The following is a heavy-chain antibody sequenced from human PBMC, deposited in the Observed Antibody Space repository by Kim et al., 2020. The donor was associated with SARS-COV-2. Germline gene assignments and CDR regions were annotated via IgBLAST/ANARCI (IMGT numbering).Heavy chain of an antibody. Sequence: SETLSLTCTVSGGSISSGGYYWSWIRQHPGKGLEWIGYIYYSGSTYYNPSLKSRVTISVDTSKNQFSLKLSSVTAADTAVYYCARVRDTAIITNYAFDIWGQGTMVTVSS. CDR1: GGSISSGGYY. CDR3: ARVRDTAIITNYAFDI. J-gene: IGHJ3*02. D-gene: IGHD5-18*01. CDR2: IYYSGST. V-gene: IGHV4-31*03.